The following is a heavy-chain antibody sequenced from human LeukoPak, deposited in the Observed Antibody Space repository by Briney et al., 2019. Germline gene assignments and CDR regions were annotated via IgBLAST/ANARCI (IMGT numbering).Heavy chain of an antibody. CDR2: IYYRGST. V-gene: IGHV4-39*01. D-gene: IGHD3-10*01. CDR1: GGSISSTIYY. Sequence: SETLSLTCTVSGGSISSTIYYWGWIRQPPGKGLEWIGSIYYRGSTYYNPSLKSRVTISVDTSKKQFSLKLSSVTAADTAVYYCARHVGFITMVRGVINNNWFDPWGQGTLVTVSS. J-gene: IGHJ5*02. CDR3: ARHVGFITMVRGVINNNWFDP.